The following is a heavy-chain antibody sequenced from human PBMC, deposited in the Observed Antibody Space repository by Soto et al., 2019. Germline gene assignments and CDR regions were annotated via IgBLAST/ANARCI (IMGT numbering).Heavy chain of an antibody. D-gene: IGHD3-10*01. CDR3: ARDEPDTGEGFDI. V-gene: IGHV4-4*07. Sequence: SETLSLTCSVSGASMNSYFWSWIRQPAGKGLEWIGRVYTSGSTDFNPSLKSRVTMSVDTAKKQVSLELISLTAADTGLYYCARDEPDTGEGFDIWGPGTMVTVSS. J-gene: IGHJ3*02. CDR1: GASMNSYF. CDR2: VYTSGST.